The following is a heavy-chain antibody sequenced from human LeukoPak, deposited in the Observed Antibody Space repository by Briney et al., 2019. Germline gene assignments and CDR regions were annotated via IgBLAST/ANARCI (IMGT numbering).Heavy chain of an antibody. V-gene: IGHV3-23*01. CDR3: AKAPRRYYDSSGYRFWFDP. CDR2: ISGSGGST. CDR1: GFTFSSYA. J-gene: IGHJ5*02. D-gene: IGHD3-22*01. Sequence: GGSLRLSCAASGFTFSSYAMSWVRQAPGKGLEWVSAISGSGGSTYYADSVKGRFTISRDNSKNTLYLQMNSLRAEDTAVYYCAKAPRRYYDSSGYRFWFDPWGQGTLVTVSS.